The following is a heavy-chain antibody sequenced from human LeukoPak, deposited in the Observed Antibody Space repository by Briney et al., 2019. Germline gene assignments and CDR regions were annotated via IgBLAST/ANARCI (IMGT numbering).Heavy chain of an antibody. CDR2: INPNSGGT. V-gene: IGHV1-2*02. D-gene: IGHD2-15*01. CDR3: ARTIVVVVAATDYGMDV. CDR1: GYTFTGYY. J-gene: IGHJ6*02. Sequence: GASVKVSCKASGYTFTGYYMHWVRQAPGQGLEWMGWINPNSGGTNYAQKFQGRVTMTRDTSISTAYMELSRLRSDDTAVYYCARTIVVVVAATDYGMDVWGQGTTVTVSS.